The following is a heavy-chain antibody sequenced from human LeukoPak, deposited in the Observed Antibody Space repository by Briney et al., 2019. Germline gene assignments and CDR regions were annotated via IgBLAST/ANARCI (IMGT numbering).Heavy chain of an antibody. Sequence: GGSLRLSCAASGFTFSSYSMNWVRQAPGKGLEWVSRISWNNDNIGYADSVKGRFTISRDNAKNSLYLQMNSLRAEDTAVYYCARGVLVGATRYYMDVWGKGTTVTVSS. D-gene: IGHD1-26*01. J-gene: IGHJ6*03. V-gene: IGHV3-21*01. CDR3: ARGVLVGATRYYMDV. CDR2: ISWNNDNI. CDR1: GFTFSSYS.